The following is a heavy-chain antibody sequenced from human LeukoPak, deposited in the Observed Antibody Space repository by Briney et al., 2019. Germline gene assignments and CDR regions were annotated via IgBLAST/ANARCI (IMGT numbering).Heavy chain of an antibody. D-gene: IGHD6-19*01. CDR2: IYTSGST. V-gene: IGHV4-61*02. J-gene: IGHJ6*02. Sequence: SETLSHTCTVSGGSISSGSYYWSWIRQPAGKGLEWIGRIYTSGSTNYNPSLKSRVTISVDTSKNQFSLKLSSVTAADTAVYYCAREFFSSGWYGKMDVWGQGTTVTVSS. CDR3: AREFFSSGWYGKMDV. CDR1: GGSISSGSYY.